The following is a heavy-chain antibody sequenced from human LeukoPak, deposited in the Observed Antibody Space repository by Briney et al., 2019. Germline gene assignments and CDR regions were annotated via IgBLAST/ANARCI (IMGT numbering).Heavy chain of an antibody. CDR1: GGSFSSYY. J-gene: IGHJ4*02. D-gene: IGHD3-16*01. V-gene: IGHV4-34*01. CDR3: ARVPLRSGAAAY. Sequence: SETLSLTCAVYGGSFSSYYWSWIRQPPGKGLEWIGEINHSGSTNYNPSLKSRVTISVDTSKNQFSLKLSSVTAADTAVYYCARVPLRSGAAAYWGQGTLVTVSS. CDR2: INHSGST.